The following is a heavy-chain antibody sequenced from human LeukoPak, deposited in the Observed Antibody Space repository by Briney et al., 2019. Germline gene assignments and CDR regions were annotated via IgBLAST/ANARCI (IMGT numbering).Heavy chain of an antibody. D-gene: IGHD5-18*01. J-gene: IGHJ4*02. V-gene: IGHV1-2*02. CDR3: ARGGGYSYGYVDY. Sequence: GASVKVSCKASGYTFTGYYMHWVRQAPGQGLEWMGWINPNSGGTNYAQKLQGRVTMTRDTSISTAYMELSRLRSDDTAVYYCARGGGYSYGYVDYWGQGTLVTVSS. CDR1: GYTFTGYY. CDR2: INPNSGGT.